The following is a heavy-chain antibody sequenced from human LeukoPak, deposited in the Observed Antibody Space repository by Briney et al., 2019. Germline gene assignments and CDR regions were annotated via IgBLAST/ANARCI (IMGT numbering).Heavy chain of an antibody. V-gene: IGHV3-23*01. CDR1: GVTFSSYA. D-gene: IGHD6-13*01. J-gene: IGHJ6*02. CDR3: TAARREDYYYYGMDV. Sequence: GGSLRLSCAASGVTFSSYAMSWVRQAPGKGLEWVSSFSGSDGSTYYADSVKGRFTMSRGNSKSTLYLQMNSLRVEDTAVYYCTAARREDYYYYGMDVWGLGTTVTVSS. CDR2: FSGSDGST.